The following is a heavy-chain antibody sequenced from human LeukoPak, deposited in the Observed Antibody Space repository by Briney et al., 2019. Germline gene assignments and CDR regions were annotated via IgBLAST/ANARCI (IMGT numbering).Heavy chain of an antibody. CDR1: GFTFDDYA. Sequence: GGSLRLSCAASGFTFDDYAMHWVRQAPGKGLEWVSAISGSGGSTYYADSVKGRFTISRDNSKNTLYLQMNSLRAEDTAVYYCAPDTAMVNFDYWGQGTLVTVSS. CDR2: ISGSGGST. J-gene: IGHJ4*02. V-gene: IGHV3-23*01. D-gene: IGHD5-18*01. CDR3: APDTAMVNFDY.